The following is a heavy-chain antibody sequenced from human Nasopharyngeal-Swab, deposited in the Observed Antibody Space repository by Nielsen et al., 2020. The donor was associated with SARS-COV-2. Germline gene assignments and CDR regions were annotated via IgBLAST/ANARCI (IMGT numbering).Heavy chain of an antibody. CDR3: ARPPHGGPVALKNAFDI. D-gene: IGHD3-16*01. CDR2: ISSSSYI. CDR1: GFTFSSYS. V-gene: IGHV3-21*01. Sequence: GGSLRLSCAASGFTFSSYSMNWVRQAPGKGLGWVSSISSSSYIYYADSVKGRFTISRDNAKNSLYLQMNSLRAEDTAVYYCARPPHGGPVALKNAFDIWGQGTMVTVSS. J-gene: IGHJ3*02.